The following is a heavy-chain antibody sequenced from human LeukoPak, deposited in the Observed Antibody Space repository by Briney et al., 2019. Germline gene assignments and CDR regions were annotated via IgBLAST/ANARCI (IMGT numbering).Heavy chain of an antibody. CDR1: GFTFSSYS. J-gene: IGHJ4*02. CDR3: ARAAEVRFLEWLPESVDY. CDR2: ISSSSSYI. D-gene: IGHD3-3*01. Sequence: GGSLRLSCEASGFTFSSYSMNWVRQAPGKGLEWVSSISSSSSYIYYADSVKGRFTISRDNAKNSLYLQMNSLRAEDTAVYYWARAAEVRFLEWLPESVDYWGQGTLVTVSS. V-gene: IGHV3-21*01.